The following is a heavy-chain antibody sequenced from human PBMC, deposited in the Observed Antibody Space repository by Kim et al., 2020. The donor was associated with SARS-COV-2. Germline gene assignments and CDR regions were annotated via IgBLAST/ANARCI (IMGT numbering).Heavy chain of an antibody. J-gene: IGHJ4*02. D-gene: IGHD3-16*01. Sequence: GGSLRLSCAASGFSFSSSWMNWVRRPPGKRLEWVANINPDGSMTRYVDSVKGRVASSRDNAKNSLFLQMNSLRADDTAVYYCTTWGAFWGQGTLVIVSS. CDR1: GFSFSSSW. CDR2: INPDGSMT. CDR3: TTWGAF. V-gene: IGHV3-7*01.